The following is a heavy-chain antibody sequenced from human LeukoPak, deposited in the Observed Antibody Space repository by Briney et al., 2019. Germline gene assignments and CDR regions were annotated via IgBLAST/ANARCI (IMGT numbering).Heavy chain of an antibody. CDR3: ARTPRWELLGGWFDY. D-gene: IGHD1-26*01. Sequence: SETLSLTCAVYGGSFSGYYWSWIRQPPGKGLEWIGEINHSGSTNYNPSLKSRVTISVDTSKNQFSLKLSSVTAADTAVYYCARTPRWELLGGWFDYWGQGTLVTVSS. CDR2: INHSGST. CDR1: GGSFSGYY. J-gene: IGHJ4*02. V-gene: IGHV4-34*01.